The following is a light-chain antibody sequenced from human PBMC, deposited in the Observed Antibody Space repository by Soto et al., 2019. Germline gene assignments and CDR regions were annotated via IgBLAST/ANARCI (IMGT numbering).Light chain of an antibody. V-gene: IGKV4-1*01. CDR1: QSVLYNSNNKNY. J-gene: IGKJ1*01. CDR2: WAS. Sequence: DIVMTQSPDSLAVSLGERATINCKSSQSVLYNSNNKNYLAWYQHNPGQPPKLLIYWASTRESGVPQRFSGSGSGTDMTLTSNSVQAEDQAVNSCKQYYSIPRRLGQGNKVEIK. CDR3: KQYYSIPRR.